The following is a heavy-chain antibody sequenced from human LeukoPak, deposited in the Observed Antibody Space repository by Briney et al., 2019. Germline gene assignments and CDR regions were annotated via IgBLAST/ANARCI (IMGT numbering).Heavy chain of an antibody. CDR1: GFTFSSYA. Sequence: PGGSLRLSCAASGFTFSSYAMSWVRQAPGKGLEWVSAISGSGGSTYYADSVKGRFTISRDNSENTLYLQMNSLRAEDTAVYYCAKDHGSYCSSTSCQLGFDPWGQGTLVTVSS. D-gene: IGHD2-2*01. J-gene: IGHJ5*02. CDR3: AKDHGSYCSSTSCQLGFDP. CDR2: ISGSGGST. V-gene: IGHV3-23*01.